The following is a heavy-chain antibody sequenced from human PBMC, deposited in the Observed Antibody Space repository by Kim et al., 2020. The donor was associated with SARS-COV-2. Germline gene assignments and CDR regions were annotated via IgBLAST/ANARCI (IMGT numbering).Heavy chain of an antibody. CDR1: GYTFTSYG. J-gene: IGHJ6*02. V-gene: IGHV1-18*04. Sequence: ASVKVSCKASGYTFTSYGISWVRQAPGQGLEWMGWISAYNGNTNYAQKLQGRVTMTTDTSTSTAYMELRSLRSDDTAVYYCARTPRAAAPVPVLDYYGMDVSGQGTTVTVSS. CDR2: ISAYNGNT. CDR3: ARTPRAAAPVPVLDYYGMDV. D-gene: IGHD2-15*01.